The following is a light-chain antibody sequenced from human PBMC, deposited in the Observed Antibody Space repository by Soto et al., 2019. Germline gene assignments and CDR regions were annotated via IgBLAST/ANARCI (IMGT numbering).Light chain of an antibody. CDR1: QSVYNSY. V-gene: IGKV3-20*01. CDR2: GAS. CDR3: QQYAGSIT. Sequence: IVLTQSPGTLSLSPGERATLSCRASQSVYNSYLAWYQQIPGQAPRLLISGASYRASGIPDRFSGSGSGTDFTLTISRLEPEDSAVYYCQQYAGSITLGQGTRLEIK. J-gene: IGKJ5*01.